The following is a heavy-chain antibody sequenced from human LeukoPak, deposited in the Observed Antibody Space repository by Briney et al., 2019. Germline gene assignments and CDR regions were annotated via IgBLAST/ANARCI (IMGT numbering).Heavy chain of an antibody. V-gene: IGHV4-59*01. CDR1: GGSFSGYY. D-gene: IGHD4/OR15-4a*01. J-gene: IGHJ4*02. CDR3: ARDLKCSH. CDR2: IYYSGST. Sequence: PSETLSLTCAVYGGSFSGYYWSWIRQPPGKGLEWIGYIYYSGSTNYNPSLKSRVTISVDTSKNQFSLKLSSVTAADTAVYYCARDLKCSHWGQGTLVTVSS.